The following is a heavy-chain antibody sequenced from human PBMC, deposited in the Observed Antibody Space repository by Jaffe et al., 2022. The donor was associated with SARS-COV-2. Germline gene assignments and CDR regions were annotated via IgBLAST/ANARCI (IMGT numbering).Heavy chain of an antibody. Sequence: QVQLQESGPGLVKPSETLSLTCTVSGGSISSYYWSWIRQPAGKGLEWIGRIYTSGSTNYNPSLKSRVTMSVDTSKNQFSLKLSSVTAADTAVYYCARDRLSSSGKMWSYYYYGMDVWGQGTTVTVSS. CDR3: ARDRLSSSGKMWSYYYYGMDV. V-gene: IGHV4-4*07. CDR2: IYTSGST. CDR1: GGSISSYY. D-gene: IGHD6-19*01. J-gene: IGHJ6*02.